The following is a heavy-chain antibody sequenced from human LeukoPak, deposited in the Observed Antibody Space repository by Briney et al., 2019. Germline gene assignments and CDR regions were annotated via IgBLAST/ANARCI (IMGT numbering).Heavy chain of an antibody. J-gene: IGHJ6*02. CDR3: ARADTDGGYYYYYGMDV. D-gene: IGHD3-10*01. V-gene: IGHV3-30-3*01. CDR2: ISYDGSNK. Sequence: GRSLRLSCAASGFTFSSYAMHWVRQAPGKGLEWVAVISYDGSNKYYADSVKGRFTISRDNSKNTLYLQMNSLRAEDTAVYYCARADTDGGYYYYYGMDVWGQGTTATVSS. CDR1: GFTFSSYA.